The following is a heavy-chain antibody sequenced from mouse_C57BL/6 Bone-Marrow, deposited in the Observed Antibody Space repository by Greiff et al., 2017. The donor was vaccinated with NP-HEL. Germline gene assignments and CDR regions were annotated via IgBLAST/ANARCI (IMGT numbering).Heavy chain of an antibody. D-gene: IGHD1-1*01. J-gene: IGHJ1*03. CDR2: IDPENGDT. Sequence: EVQLRQSGAELVRPGASVKLSCTASGFNIKDDYMHWVKQRPEQGLEWIGWIDPENGDTEYASKFQGKATITADPSSNTAYLQLSSLTSEDTAVYYCTTTTGFDVWGTGTTVTVSS. CDR1: GFNIKDDY. V-gene: IGHV14-4*01. CDR3: TTTTGFDV.